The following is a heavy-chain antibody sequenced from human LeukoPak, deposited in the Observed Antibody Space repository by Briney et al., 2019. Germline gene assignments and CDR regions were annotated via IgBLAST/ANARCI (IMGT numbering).Heavy chain of an antibody. CDR1: GVSISSYY. D-gene: IGHD3-9*01. CDR2: IYYSGST. Sequence: SETLSLTCTVSGVSISSYYWSWIRQPPGKGLEWIGYIYYSGSTNYNTSLKSRVTISVDTTKNQFCLKLSSVTAADTAVYYCARVVLRYFDWQLDYWGQGTLVTVSS. V-gene: IGHV4-59*01. J-gene: IGHJ4*02. CDR3: ARVVLRYFDWQLDY.